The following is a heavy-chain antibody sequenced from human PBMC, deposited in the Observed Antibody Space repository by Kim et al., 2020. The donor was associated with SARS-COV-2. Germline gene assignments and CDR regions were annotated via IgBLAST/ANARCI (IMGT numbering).Heavy chain of an antibody. CDR3: ARNVDRGYHN. Sequence: ASVKVSCKASGYTFTSYYILWVRQAPGQGLEWMGLLNPSAGSTSYAQKFQGRLTMTRDTSTSTVYMELSSLRSEDTAVYYCARNVDRGYHNWGQGNLVTV. CDR2: LNPSAGST. J-gene: IGHJ4*02. CDR1: GYTFTSYY. V-gene: IGHV1-46*01. D-gene: IGHD5-12*01.